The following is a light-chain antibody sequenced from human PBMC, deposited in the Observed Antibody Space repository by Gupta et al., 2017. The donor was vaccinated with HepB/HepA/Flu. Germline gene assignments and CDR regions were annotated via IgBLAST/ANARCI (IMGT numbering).Light chain of an antibody. CDR2: GAS. CDR3: QQYGSSPLT. Sequence: IVLTQSPATLSLSPGERATLSCRASQRVSSSYLAWYQQKPGKAPRLLIFGASDRATGIPDRFSGSGSGTDFTLTISRLEPEDFAMYYCQQYGSSPLTFGGGTKVEIK. CDR1: QRVSSSY. V-gene: IGKV3-20*01. J-gene: IGKJ4*01.